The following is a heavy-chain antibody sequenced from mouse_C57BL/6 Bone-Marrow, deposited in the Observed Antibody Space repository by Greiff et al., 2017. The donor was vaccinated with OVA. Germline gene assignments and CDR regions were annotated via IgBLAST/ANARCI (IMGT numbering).Heavy chain of an antibody. Sequence: EVKLMESGEGLVKPGGSLKLSCAASGFTFSSYAMSWVRQTPEKRLEWVAYISSGGDYIYYADTVKGRFTISRDNARNTLYRQMSSLKSEDTAMYYCTRVDGYYSFAYWGQGTLVTVSA. D-gene: IGHD2-3*01. CDR1: GFTFSSYA. J-gene: IGHJ3*01. CDR2: ISSGGDYI. V-gene: IGHV5-9-1*02. CDR3: TRVDGYYSFAY.